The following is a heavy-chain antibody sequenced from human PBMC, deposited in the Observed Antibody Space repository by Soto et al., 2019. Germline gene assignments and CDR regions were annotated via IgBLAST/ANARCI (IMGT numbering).Heavy chain of an antibody. CDR1: GGSFSGCY. Sequence: SETLSLTCAVYGGSFSGCYWSWIRQPPGKGLEWIGEINHSGSTNYNPSLKSRVTISVDTSKNQFSLKLSSVTAADTAVYYCARGRPTFVVVVAYYYYGMDVWGQGTTVTVSS. CDR3: ARGRPTFVVVVAYYYYGMDV. D-gene: IGHD2-15*01. J-gene: IGHJ6*02. CDR2: INHSGST. V-gene: IGHV4-34*01.